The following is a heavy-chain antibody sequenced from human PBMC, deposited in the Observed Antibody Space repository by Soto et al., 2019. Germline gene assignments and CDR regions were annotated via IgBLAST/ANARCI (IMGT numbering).Heavy chain of an antibody. CDR2: IIPILGIA. CDR3: PSGGLPDY. CDR1: GGTFSSYT. J-gene: IGHJ4*02. Sequence: QVQLVQSGAEVKKPGSSVKVSCKASGGTFSSYTISWVRQAPGQGLEWMGRIIPILGIANYAQKFQGRVTITADKATGTAYMERSRLTAEDTAEYYWPSGGLPDYWGQGTLVTVSS. D-gene: IGHD2-15*01. V-gene: IGHV1-69*02.